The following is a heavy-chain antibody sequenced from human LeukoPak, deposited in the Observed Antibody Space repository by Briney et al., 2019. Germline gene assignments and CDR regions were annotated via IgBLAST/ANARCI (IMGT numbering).Heavy chain of an antibody. CDR2: IYHSGST. CDR3: ARENYDSSGYPRDYYYYYCMDV. Sequence: PSETLSLTCTVSGYSISSGYYWGWIRQPPGKGLEWIGSIYHSGSTYYNPSLKSRVTISVDTSKNQFSLKLSSVTAADTAVYYCARENYDSSGYPRDYYYYYCMDVWGKGTTVTVSS. D-gene: IGHD3-22*01. V-gene: IGHV4-38-2*02. J-gene: IGHJ6*03. CDR1: GYSISSGYY.